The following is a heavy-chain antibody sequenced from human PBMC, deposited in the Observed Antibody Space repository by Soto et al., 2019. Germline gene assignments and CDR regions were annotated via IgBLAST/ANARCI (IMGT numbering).Heavy chain of an antibody. Sequence: PGGSLRLSCAASGFTFSSYAMSWVRQAPGKGLEWVSAISGSGGSTYYADSVKGRFTISRDNSKNTLYLQMNSLRAEDTAVYYCANLDTMIVVVHFDYWGQGTLVTVSS. CDR2: ISGSGGST. CDR1: GFTFSSYA. V-gene: IGHV3-23*01. J-gene: IGHJ4*02. CDR3: ANLDTMIVVVHFDY. D-gene: IGHD3-22*01.